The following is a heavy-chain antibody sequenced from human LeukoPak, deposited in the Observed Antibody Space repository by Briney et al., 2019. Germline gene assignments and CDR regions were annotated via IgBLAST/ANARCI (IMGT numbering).Heavy chain of an antibody. D-gene: IGHD2-2*01. V-gene: IGHV3-7*01. CDR3: ARERYCSSTSCEHYYYYYYMDV. CDR2: IKQDGSEK. J-gene: IGHJ6*03. CDR1: GLTLSSYW. Sequence: GGSLRLSCAASGLTLSSYWMSWVRQAPGKGREWVANIKQDGSEKYYVDSVKGRFTISRDNAKNSLYLQMNSLRAEDTAVYYCARERYCSSTSCEHYYYYYYMDVWGKGTTVTVSS.